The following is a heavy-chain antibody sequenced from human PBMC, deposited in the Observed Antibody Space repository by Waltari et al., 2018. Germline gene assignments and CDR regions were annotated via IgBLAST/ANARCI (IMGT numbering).Heavy chain of an antibody. CDR1: GYSISSGYY. Sequence: QVQLQESGPGLVKPSETLSLTCPLSGYSISSGYYWGWIRQPPGKGLEWIGSIYHSGSKYYNPYGKSRVTRAVDTARNQFALKMSSVTAADTGVYYCAGDYGAGQGDYYYYYGMDVWGQGTTVTVSS. J-gene: IGHJ6*02. CDR3: AGDYGAGQGDYYYYYGMDV. V-gene: IGHV4-38-2*02. D-gene: IGHD3-10*01. CDR2: IYHSGSK.